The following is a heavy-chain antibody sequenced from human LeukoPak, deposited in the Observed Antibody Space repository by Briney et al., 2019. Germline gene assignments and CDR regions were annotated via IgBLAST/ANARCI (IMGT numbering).Heavy chain of an antibody. CDR2: IKPDGSAQ. V-gene: IGHV3-7*01. Sequence: PGGSLRLSCATSGFTFSSNWMSWVRHVPGRGLDWVANIKPDGSAQYYAASVKGRFTVSRDNAKNSLYLQMNSLRVDDTAVYYCARANNGSWHNWGQGTLVTVSA. CDR3: ARANNGSWHN. J-gene: IGHJ4*02. D-gene: IGHD6-13*01. CDR1: GFTFSSNW.